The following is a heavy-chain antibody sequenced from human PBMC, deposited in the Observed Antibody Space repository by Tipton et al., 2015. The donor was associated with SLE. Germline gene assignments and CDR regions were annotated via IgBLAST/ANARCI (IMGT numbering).Heavy chain of an antibody. CDR3: AGPYGDSGFEF. Sequence: QLVQSGGGVVQPGGSLSLSCVVSGFTFSNHGLHWVPQSTANGLVWVAFIRNDASKKYYADSVKGRFTISRHNSENTLFLQMDGLRVEDTAVYYCAGPYGDSGFEFWGQGTLVTVSS. CDR1: GFTFSNHG. D-gene: IGHD4-17*01. J-gene: IGHJ4*02. CDR2: IRNDASKK. V-gene: IGHV3-30*02.